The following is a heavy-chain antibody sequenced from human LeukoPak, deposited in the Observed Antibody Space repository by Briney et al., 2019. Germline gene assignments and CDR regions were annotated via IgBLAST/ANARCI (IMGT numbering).Heavy chain of an antibody. V-gene: IGHV4-30-2*01. CDR3: ARDPYEGGFDP. Sequence: PSETLSLTCAVSGGSISSGGYSWSWIRQPPGKGLEWIGYIYHSGSTYYNPSLKSRVTISVDRSKNQLSLKLSSVTAADTAVYYCARDPYEGGFDPWGQGTLVTVSS. CDR2: IYHSGST. CDR1: GGSISSGGYS. D-gene: IGHD3-16*01. J-gene: IGHJ5*02.